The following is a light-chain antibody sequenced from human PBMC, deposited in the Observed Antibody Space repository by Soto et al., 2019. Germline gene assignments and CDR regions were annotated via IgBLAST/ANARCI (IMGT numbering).Light chain of an antibody. CDR2: DDS. CDR3: GSWDSSLSAYV. J-gene: IGLJ1*01. Sequence: VTISCSGSSSNIGGNSVSWYQQLPGTAPKLLIYDDSKRPSGIPDRFSGSKSGTSATLGITGFQTGDEADYYCGSWDSSLSAYVFGTGTKVTVL. CDR1: SSNIGGNS. V-gene: IGLV1-51*01.